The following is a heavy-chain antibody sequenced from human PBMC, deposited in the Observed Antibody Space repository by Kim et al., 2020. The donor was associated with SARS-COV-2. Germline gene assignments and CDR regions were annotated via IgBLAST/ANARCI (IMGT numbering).Heavy chain of an antibody. V-gene: IGHV4-31*03. Sequence: SETLSLTCTVSGGSISSGGYYWSWIRQHPGKGLEWIGYIYYSGSTYYNPSLKSRVTISVDTSKNQFSLKLSSVTAADTAVYYCARAWVHSSWYKYYYYGMDVWGQGTTVTVSS. CDR2: IYYSGST. CDR3: ARAWVHSSWYKYYYYGMDV. D-gene: IGHD6-13*01. CDR1: GGSISSGGYY. J-gene: IGHJ6*02.